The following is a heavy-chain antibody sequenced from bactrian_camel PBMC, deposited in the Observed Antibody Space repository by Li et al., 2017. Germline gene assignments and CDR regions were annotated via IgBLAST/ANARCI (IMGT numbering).Heavy chain of an antibody. J-gene: IGHJ7*01. CDR2: IAFSDDST. CDR1: GDTIGRYC. D-gene: IGHD2*01. V-gene: IGHV3-3*01. Sequence: VQLVESGGGSVQTGGSLRLSCVASGDTIGRYCMGWFRQAPGQDREGVAAIAFSDDSTYYADAVKGRFTISRDAAKNTVILQMNSLKPEDSATYYCATGGSLSLWWFSGYGVDSWGEGTQVTVS.